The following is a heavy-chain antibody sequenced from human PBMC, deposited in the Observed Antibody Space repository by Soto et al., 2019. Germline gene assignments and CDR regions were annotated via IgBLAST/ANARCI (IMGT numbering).Heavy chain of an antibody. Sequence: SVKVSCKASGGTFSSYAISWVRQAPGQGLEWMGGIIPIFGTANYAQKFQGRVTITADESTSTAYMELSSLRSEDTAVYYCARDKVEYCGGDCYSGLDYWGQGTLVTVSS. V-gene: IGHV1-69*13. CDR1: GGTFSSYA. CDR3: ARDKVEYCGGDCYSGLDY. CDR2: IIPIFGTA. D-gene: IGHD2-21*02. J-gene: IGHJ4*02.